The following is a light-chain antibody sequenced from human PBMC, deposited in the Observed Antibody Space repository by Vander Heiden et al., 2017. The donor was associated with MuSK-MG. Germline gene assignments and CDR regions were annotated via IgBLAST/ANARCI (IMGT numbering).Light chain of an antibody. CDR2: GAS. Sequence: EIVMTQSPATLSVSPGERATLSCRASQSVSRNLAWYQQKPGQTPRLLMYGASTRATGIPARFSGSGSETEFTLTISSLQSEDFAVYYCQQDDYPPYTFGQGTKLEIK. V-gene: IGKV3-15*01. CDR1: QSVSRN. J-gene: IGKJ2*01. CDR3: QQDDYPPYT.